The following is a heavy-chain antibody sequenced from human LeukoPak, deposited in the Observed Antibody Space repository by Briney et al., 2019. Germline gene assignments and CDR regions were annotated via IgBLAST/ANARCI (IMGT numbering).Heavy chain of an antibody. Sequence: SETLSPTCAVYGGSFSGYYWSWIRQPPGKGLEWIGEINHSGSTNYNPSLKSRVTISVDTSKNQFSLKLSSVTAADTAVYYCASGGETYYDFWSGYAWGYFDYWGQGTLVTVSS. CDR1: GGSFSGYY. D-gene: IGHD3-3*01. J-gene: IGHJ4*02. CDR3: ASGGETYYDFWSGYAWGYFDY. CDR2: INHSGST. V-gene: IGHV4-34*01.